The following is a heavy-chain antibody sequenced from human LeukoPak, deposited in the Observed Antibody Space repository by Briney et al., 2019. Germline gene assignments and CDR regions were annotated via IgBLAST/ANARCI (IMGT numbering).Heavy chain of an antibody. V-gene: IGHV3-30-3*01. D-gene: IGHD3-10*01. CDR3: ARGANYYGSGSYSNWFDP. J-gene: IGHJ5*02. Sequence: GGSLRLSCAASGFTFSSYALHWVRPAPGKGLEWVAVISYDGSNKYYADSVKGRFTISRDNSKNTLYLQMNSLRAEDTAVYYCARGANYYGSGSYSNWFDPWGQGTLVTVSS. CDR1: GFTFSSYA. CDR2: ISYDGSNK.